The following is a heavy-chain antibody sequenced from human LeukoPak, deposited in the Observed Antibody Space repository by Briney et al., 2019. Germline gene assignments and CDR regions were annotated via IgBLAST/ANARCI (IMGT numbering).Heavy chain of an antibody. CDR3: AKWVSFPVGFDY. J-gene: IGHJ4*02. CDR1: GFTFSTCA. V-gene: IGHV3-23*01. CDR2: ISGSGGRT. Sequence: GGSLRLPCAASGFTFSTCAMHWVRQAPGKGLEWDSGISGSGGRTYYADSVKGRFTISRDNSKNTLYLQMNSLRAEDTAIYYCAKWVSFPVGFDYWGQGTLVTVSS. D-gene: IGHD2-15*01.